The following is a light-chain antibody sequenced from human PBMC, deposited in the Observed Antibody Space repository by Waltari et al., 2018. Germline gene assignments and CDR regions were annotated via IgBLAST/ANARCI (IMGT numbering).Light chain of an antibody. V-gene: IGLV2-18*02. J-gene: IGLJ2*01. Sequence: QSVLTQPPSVSGSPGQSVTISCTGTSSDIGSYNRLSWYQHAPGTAPKLMIFEVASRPSGVPARFSGSKSGNTASLTISGLQAEDEADYYCSSYKTSDTLIFGGGTRLTVL. CDR2: EVA. CDR3: SSYKTSDTLI. CDR1: SSDIGSYNR.